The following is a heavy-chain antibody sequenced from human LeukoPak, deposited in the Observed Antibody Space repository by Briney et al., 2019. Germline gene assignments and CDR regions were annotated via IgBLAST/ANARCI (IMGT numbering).Heavy chain of an antibody. Sequence: PGGSLRLSCAASGFTFSNYWMSWVRQAPGKGLEWVPNVKQDGSEKNYVDSVKGRFTISRHNYKNTVFLQMNSLRPDDTSMYYCVTDLHGINWYVHWGQGTLVTVSS. V-gene: IGHV3-7*01. D-gene: IGHD3-3*02. CDR2: VKQDGSEK. CDR3: VTDLHGINWYVH. J-gene: IGHJ5*02. CDR1: GFTFSNYW.